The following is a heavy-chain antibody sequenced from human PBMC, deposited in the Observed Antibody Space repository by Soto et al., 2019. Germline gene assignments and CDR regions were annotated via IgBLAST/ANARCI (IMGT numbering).Heavy chain of an antibody. CDR3: ARAGYYDSSLWVPLDPRNWFDP. Sequence: GASVKVSCKASGYTFTSYYIHWVRQAPGQGLEWMGIINPSGGSTSYAQKFQGRVTMTRDTSTSTVYMELSSLRSEDTAVYYCARAGYYDSSLWVPLDPRNWFDPWGQGTLVTVSS. CDR2: INPSGGST. CDR1: GYTFTSYY. J-gene: IGHJ5*02. D-gene: IGHD3-22*01. V-gene: IGHV1-46*01.